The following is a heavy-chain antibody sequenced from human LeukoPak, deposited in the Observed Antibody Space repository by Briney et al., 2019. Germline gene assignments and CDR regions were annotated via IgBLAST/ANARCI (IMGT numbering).Heavy chain of an antibody. V-gene: IGHV1-46*01. CDR1: GYTFTSSY. CDR2: SNPSGGST. D-gene: IGHD2-21*01. J-gene: IGHJ5*02. CDR3: ARANGSLWYWFDH. Sequence: ASVKVSCKASGYTFTSSYMHWVRQAPGQGLEWMGISNPSGGSTSYAQKFQGRVTMTRDMSTSTVYMELSSLRSEDTAVYYCARANGSLWYWFDHWGQGTLVTVSS.